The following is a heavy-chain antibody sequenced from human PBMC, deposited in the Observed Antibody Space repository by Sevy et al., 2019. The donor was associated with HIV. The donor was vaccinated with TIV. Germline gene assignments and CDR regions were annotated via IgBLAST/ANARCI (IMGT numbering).Heavy chain of an antibody. CDR3: AGEPGIALAGLIYYFDY. D-gene: IGHD6-19*01. Sequence: ASVKVSCKASGGTFSTDALSWVRQAPGQRLEWMGRIIPIFSTTKYAQKFQGRVTIIAEASTSTAYMELSSLISEDTAVYYCAGEPGIALAGLIYYFDYWGQGTLVTVSS. CDR2: IIPIFSTT. CDR1: GGTFSTDA. J-gene: IGHJ4*02. V-gene: IGHV1-69*13.